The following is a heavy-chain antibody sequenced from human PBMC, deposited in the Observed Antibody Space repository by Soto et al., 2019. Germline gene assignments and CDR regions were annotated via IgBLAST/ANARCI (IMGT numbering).Heavy chain of an antibody. CDR2: IKQDGSEK. V-gene: IGHV3-7*01. CDR1: GFTFSSYW. J-gene: IGHJ6*03. D-gene: IGHD3-10*01. CDR3: ARDFKAAEIYGWTPGYYYYMDV. Sequence: GGSLRLSCAASGFTFSSYWMSWVRQAPGKGLEWVANIKQDGSEKYYVDSVKGRFTISRDNAKNSLYLQMNSLRAEDTAVYYCARDFKAAEIYGWTPGYYYYMDVWGKGTTVTVSS.